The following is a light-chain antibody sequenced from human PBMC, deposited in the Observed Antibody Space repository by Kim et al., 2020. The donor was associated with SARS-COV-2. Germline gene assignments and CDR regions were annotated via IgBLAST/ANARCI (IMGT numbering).Light chain of an antibody. CDR1: SSDVGGYNY. Sequence: QSALTQPRSVSGSPGQSVTISCTGTSSDVGGYNYVSWYQQHPGKAPKLMIYDVSKRPSGVPDRFSGSKSGNTASLTISGLQAEDEADSYCCSYAGSYTWVFSGGTKLTVL. CDR2: DVS. V-gene: IGLV2-11*01. CDR3: CSYAGSYTWV. J-gene: IGLJ3*02.